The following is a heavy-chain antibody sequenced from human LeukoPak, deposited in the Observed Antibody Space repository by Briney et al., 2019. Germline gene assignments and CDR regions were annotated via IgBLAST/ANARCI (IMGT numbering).Heavy chain of an antibody. CDR1: GFTFSSYS. V-gene: IGHV3-21*01. D-gene: IGHD3-22*01. CDR2: ISSSSSYI. J-gene: IGHJ3*02. Sequence: GGSLRLSCAASGFTFSSYSMTWVRQAPGKGLEWVSSISSSSSYIYYADSVKGRFTISTDNAKTSLYLQMNSLRAEDTAVYYCARDRGYDSSGYYPSDAFDIWGQGTMVTVSS. CDR3: ARDRGYDSSGYYPSDAFDI.